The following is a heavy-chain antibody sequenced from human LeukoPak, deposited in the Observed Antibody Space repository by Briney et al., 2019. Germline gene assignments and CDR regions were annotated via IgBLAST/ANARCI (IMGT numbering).Heavy chain of an antibody. CDR2: ISISGTTI. V-gene: IGHV3-48*03. CDR3: XKDXTAVPXXVYMDV. Sequence: CXASGFTFSDYEMNWVRQAPGKGLEWLSHISISGTTIHYADSVKGRFTISRDNAKNSVYLQMNRLRAEDTGLYNCXKDXTAVPXXVYMDVWGKGTTVTISS. J-gene: IGHJ6*03. D-gene: IGHD2-2*01. CDR1: GFTFSDYE.